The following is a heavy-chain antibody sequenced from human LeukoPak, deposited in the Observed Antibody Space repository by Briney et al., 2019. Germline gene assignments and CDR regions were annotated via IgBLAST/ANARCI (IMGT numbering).Heavy chain of an antibody. Sequence: SETLSLTCAVYGGSFSGYYWSWIRQPPGKGLEWIGQINHSGSTNYNPSLKSRVTISVDTSKNQFSLKLSSVTAADTAVYYCARVRGGRYYYDSSGYLSFDYWGQGTLVTVSS. CDR3: ARVRGGRYYYDSSGYLSFDY. CDR2: INHSGST. V-gene: IGHV4-34*01. J-gene: IGHJ4*02. CDR1: GGSFSGYY. D-gene: IGHD3-22*01.